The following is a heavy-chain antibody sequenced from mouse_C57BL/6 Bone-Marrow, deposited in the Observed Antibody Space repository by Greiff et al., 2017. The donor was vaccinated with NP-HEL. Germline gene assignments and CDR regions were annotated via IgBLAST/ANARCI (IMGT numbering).Heavy chain of an antibody. D-gene: IGHD1-1*01. V-gene: IGHV1-76*01. CDR2: IYPGSGNT. CDR3: ASYGSSYEGHWYFDV. Sequence: QVQLQQSGAELVRPGASVKLSCKASGYTFTDYYINWVKQRPGQGLEWIARIYPGSGNTYYNEKFKGKATLTAEKSSSTAYMQLSSLTSEDSAVYFCASYGSSYEGHWYFDVWGTGTTVTVSS. CDR1: GYTFTDYY. J-gene: IGHJ1*03.